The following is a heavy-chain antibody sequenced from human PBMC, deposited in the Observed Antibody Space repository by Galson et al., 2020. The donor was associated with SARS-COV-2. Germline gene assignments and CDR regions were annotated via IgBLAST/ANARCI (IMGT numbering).Heavy chain of an antibody. CDR2: IYPGDSDT. Sequence: KIGESLKISCKGSGYSFTSYWIGWVRQMPGKGLEWMGIIYPGDSDTRYSPSFQGQVTISADKSISTAYLQWSSLKASDTAMYYCARQYPPSTYYDILTRFYYFDYWGQGTLVTVSS. D-gene: IGHD3-9*01. CDR1: GYSFTSYW. J-gene: IGHJ4*02. V-gene: IGHV5-51*01. CDR3: ARQYPPSTYYDILTRFYYFDY.